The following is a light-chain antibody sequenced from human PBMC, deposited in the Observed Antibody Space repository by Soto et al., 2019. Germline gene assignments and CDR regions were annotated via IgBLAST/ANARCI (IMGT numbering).Light chain of an antibody. V-gene: IGKV1-5*03. Sequence: DIQMTQSPSTLSAYVGDRVTITCRASQSISSWLAWYQQNPGKAPKLLIYKASSLDSGGPSRLSGSGSGTEFTLTFSSLQPDDFATYYCQQYKSYSEWTFCQGTKVEIK. J-gene: IGKJ1*01. CDR1: QSISSW. CDR2: KAS. CDR3: QQYKSYSEWT.